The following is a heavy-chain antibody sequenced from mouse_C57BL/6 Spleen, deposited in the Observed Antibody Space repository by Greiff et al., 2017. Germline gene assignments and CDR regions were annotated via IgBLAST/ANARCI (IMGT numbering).Heavy chain of an antibody. CDR3: ARQGYGNYFDY. V-gene: IGHV1-82*01. CDR1: GYAFSSSW. J-gene: IGHJ2*01. CDR2: IYPGDGDT. D-gene: IGHD3-1*01. Sequence: QVQLQQPGPELVKPGASVKISCKASGYAFSSSWMNWVKQRPGKGLEWIGRIYPGDGDTNYNGKFKSKATLTVDKSSSTAYMQLSSLTSEDSAVYYCARQGYGNYFDYWGQGTTLTVSS.